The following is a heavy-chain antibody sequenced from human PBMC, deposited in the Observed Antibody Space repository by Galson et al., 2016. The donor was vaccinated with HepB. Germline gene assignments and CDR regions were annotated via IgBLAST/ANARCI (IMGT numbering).Heavy chain of an antibody. CDR1: GFAFGTYG. J-gene: IGHJ4*02. Sequence: SLRLSCAASGFAFGTYGMHWVRQTPGKGLEWVAGIWYAGSNKYYADSVKGRFTISRDNSRNTLYLQMNSLRAEDTAVYYCAREDPNVAVAALDYWGQGTLVTVSS. V-gene: IGHV3-33*01. CDR2: IWYAGSNK. CDR3: AREDPNVAVAALDY. D-gene: IGHD6-19*01.